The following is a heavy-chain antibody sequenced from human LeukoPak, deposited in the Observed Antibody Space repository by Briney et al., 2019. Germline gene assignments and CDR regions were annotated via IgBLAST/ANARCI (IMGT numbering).Heavy chain of an antibody. CDR3: AREWQGGIAAAGTRIEGDY. CDR1: GFSVSGYW. CDR2: IKQDGREK. Sequence: PGGSLRLSCAVSGFSVSGYWMSRVPQAPGKGLEWVANIKQDGREKNYVDSVRGGFTISRDNAENSLFIRMNSLRVEDTAVYYCAREWQGGIAAAGTRIEGDYWGQGTLVAVSS. D-gene: IGHD6-13*01. J-gene: IGHJ4*02. V-gene: IGHV3-7*01.